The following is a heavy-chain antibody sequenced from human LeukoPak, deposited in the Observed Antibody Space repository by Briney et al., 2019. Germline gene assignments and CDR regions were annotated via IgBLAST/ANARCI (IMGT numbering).Heavy chain of an antibody. V-gene: IGHV4-34*01. CDR2: INQGGRT. D-gene: IGHD3-10*01. Sequence: PSETLSLTCAVNGESFSDYLWTWIRQSPGKGLEWIGEINQGGRTNFNPSLKSRVTISADRSKYHFSLTLRSVTAADTAVYYCARGKRVWFGELMTSFSYFYIDVWGRGTTVIVSS. J-gene: IGHJ6*03. CDR3: ARGKRVWFGELMTSFSYFYIDV. CDR1: GESFSDYL.